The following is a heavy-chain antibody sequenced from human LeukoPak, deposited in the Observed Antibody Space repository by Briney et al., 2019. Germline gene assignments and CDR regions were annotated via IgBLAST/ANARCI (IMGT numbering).Heavy chain of an antibody. J-gene: IGHJ5*02. CDR3: ASQVIHNWFGP. CDR2: IDWDDDK. V-gene: IGHV2-70*04. Sequence: SGPTLVNPTQTLTLTCTFSGFSLSTSGMRVSWIRQPPGKALEWLARIDWDDDKFYSTSLKTRLTIPKDTSKNQVVLTMTNMDPVDTATYYCASQVIHNWFGPWGQGTLVTVSS. D-gene: IGHD2/OR15-2a*01. CDR1: GFSLSTSGMR.